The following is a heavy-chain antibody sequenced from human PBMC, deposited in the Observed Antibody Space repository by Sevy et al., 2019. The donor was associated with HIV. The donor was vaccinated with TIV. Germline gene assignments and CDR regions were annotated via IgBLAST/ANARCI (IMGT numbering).Heavy chain of an antibody. D-gene: IGHD1-1*01. Sequence: GGSLRLSCAASGFTFSTYSMNWVRQAPGKGLEWVSSISNDYYYIYYADSVKGRFTISRDKAKNSLYMKMNKLRAEDTAVYYCARVTGTDALDGFDFWGLGTRVTISS. V-gene: IGHV3-21*01. CDR3: ARVTGTDALDGFDF. J-gene: IGHJ3*01. CDR1: GFTFSTYS. CDR2: ISNDYYYI.